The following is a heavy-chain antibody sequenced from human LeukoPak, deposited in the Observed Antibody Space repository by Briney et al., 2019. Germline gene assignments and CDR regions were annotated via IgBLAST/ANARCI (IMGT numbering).Heavy chain of an antibody. D-gene: IGHD3-22*01. CDR1: GFTFSSYG. V-gene: IGHV3-33*01. CDR3: AREGIYYYDSSGYYGLYYGMDV. J-gene: IGHJ6*02. CDR2: IWYDGSNK. Sequence: GGSLRLSCAASGFTFSSYGMHWVRQAPGKGLEWVAVIWYDGSNKYYADSVKGRFTISRDNSKNTLYLQTNSLRAEDTAVYYCAREGIYYYDSSGYYGLYYGMDVWGQGTTVTVSS.